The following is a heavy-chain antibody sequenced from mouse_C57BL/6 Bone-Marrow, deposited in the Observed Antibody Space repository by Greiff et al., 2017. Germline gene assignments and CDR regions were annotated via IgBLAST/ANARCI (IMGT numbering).Heavy chain of an antibody. V-gene: IGHV1-64*01. D-gene: IGHD1-1*01. J-gene: IGHJ2*01. CDR1: GYTFTSYW. CDR3: SRNYYGISPVYFDY. CDR2: IHPNSGST. Sequence: QVQLQQPGAELVKPGASVKLSCKASGYTFTSYWMHWVKQRPGQGLEWIGMIHPNSGSTNYNEKFKSKATLTVDKSSSTAYMQLSSLTSEDSAVYYCSRNYYGISPVYFDYWGQGTTLTVSS.